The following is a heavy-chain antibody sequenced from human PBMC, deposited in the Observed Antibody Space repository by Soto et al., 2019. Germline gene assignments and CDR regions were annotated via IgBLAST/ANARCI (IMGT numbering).Heavy chain of an antibody. V-gene: IGHV3-21*01. CDR2: ISSSSSYI. D-gene: IGHD6-13*01. CDR1: GFTFSSYS. J-gene: IGHJ6*02. Sequence: SLRLSCAASGFTFSSYSMNWVRQAPGKGLEWVSSISSSSSYIYYADSVKGRFTISRDNAKNSLYLQMNSLRAEDTAVYYCARALYSIITDYYGMDVWSQGTTVTVSS. CDR3: ARALYSIITDYYGMDV.